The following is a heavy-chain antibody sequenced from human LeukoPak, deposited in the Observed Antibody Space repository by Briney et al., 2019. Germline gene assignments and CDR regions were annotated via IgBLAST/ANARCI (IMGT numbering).Heavy chain of an antibody. J-gene: IGHJ4*02. Sequence: GGSLTLSCAASGITFSSYGMHWVRQAPGKGLEWVAVIWYDGNKKYYTDSVKGRFTISRDNSKNTVYLQMNSLRAEDTAVYYCARGYFDILTGDYYFDYWGQGTQVTVSS. V-gene: IGHV3-33*01. D-gene: IGHD3-9*01. CDR2: IWYDGNKK. CDR3: ARGYFDILTGDYYFDY. CDR1: GITFSSYG.